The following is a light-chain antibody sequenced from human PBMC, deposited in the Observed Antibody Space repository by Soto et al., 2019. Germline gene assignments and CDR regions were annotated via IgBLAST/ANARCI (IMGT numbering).Light chain of an antibody. J-gene: IGKJ2*01. V-gene: IGKV3-11*01. CDR2: DVS. Sequence: EIVLTQSPATLSLFPGERATLSCRASQSVSRDLAWYQQKPGQAPRLLIYDVSNRATGIPARFSGSGSGTEFTLTISSLEPEDFAVYYCQQRSNWPSTFGQGTKLEIK. CDR1: QSVSRD. CDR3: QQRSNWPST.